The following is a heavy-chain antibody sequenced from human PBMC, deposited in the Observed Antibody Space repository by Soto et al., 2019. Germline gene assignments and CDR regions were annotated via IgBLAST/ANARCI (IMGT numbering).Heavy chain of an antibody. CDR1: GDSFSSDAYY. CDR3: ARVAGVAYCGGDCYHFDY. V-gene: IGHV4-30-4*01. Sequence: PSETLSLTCTVSGDSFSSDAYYWSWIRQPPGKGLEWIGYISYRVDTYYSPSLKSRVTMSIDTSKNQFSLNVSSVTAADTAVYYCARVAGVAYCGGDCYHFDYWGQGTLVTVS. J-gene: IGHJ4*02. CDR2: ISYRVDT. D-gene: IGHD2-21*02.